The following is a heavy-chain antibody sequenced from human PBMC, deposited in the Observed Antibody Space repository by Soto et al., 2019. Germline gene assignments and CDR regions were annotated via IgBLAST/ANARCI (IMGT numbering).Heavy chain of an antibody. J-gene: IGHJ4*02. CDR3: ARNGYSSGWYHFDY. CDR2: ISQSGST. D-gene: IGHD6-19*01. CDR1: GGSIYSNNW. V-gene: IGHV4-4*02. Sequence: PSETLSLTCAVSGGSIYSNNWWSWVRQPPGKGLEWIGEISQSGSTNYNPSLKSRVIISVDKSKNQFSLKLTSVTAADTAVYYCARNGYSSGWYHFDYWGQGTLVTVPQ.